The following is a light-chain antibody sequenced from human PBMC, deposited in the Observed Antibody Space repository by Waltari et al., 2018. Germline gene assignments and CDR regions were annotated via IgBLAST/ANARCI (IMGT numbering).Light chain of an antibody. CDR1: QGVNSW. CDR3: QQYNSYSLWT. J-gene: IGKJ1*01. Sequence: DIQMTQSPSTLSASIGDRVTITCRASQGVNSWLAWYQQKPGKAPKLLIYKASNLDSGVPSRFSGGGSGTEFTLTISSLQSDDFATYYCQQYNSYSLWTFGQGTKVEIK. V-gene: IGKV1-5*03. CDR2: KAS.